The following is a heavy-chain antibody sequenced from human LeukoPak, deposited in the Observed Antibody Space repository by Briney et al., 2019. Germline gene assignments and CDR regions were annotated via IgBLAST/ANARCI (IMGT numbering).Heavy chain of an antibody. J-gene: IGHJ6*02. D-gene: IGHD6-19*01. CDR3: ARKDIAVAGLHYYGMDV. Sequence: ASVKVSCKASGYTFTDYCIHWVRQAPGQGLEWMGWIIPNSGGTNYAQKFRGRVTMTRDTSISTAYMELSRLRSDDTAVYFCARKDIAVAGLHYYGMDVWGQGTTVTVSS. CDR1: GYTFTDYC. CDR2: IIPNSGGT. V-gene: IGHV1-2*02.